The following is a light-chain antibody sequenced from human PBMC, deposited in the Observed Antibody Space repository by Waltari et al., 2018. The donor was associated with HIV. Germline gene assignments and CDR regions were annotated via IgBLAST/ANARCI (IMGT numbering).Light chain of an antibody. J-gene: IGKJ1*01. CDR1: HSVLYYSNNRNY. CDR2: WAS. Sequence: DIVMTQSPDSLAGALGERATSNCKSSHSVLYYSNNRNYLAWYQQKPGQSPNLLIYWASTRESGVPYRFSGSGSGTDFTLTISSLQAEDVAVYYCQQYHSIPWTFGHGTKVEIK. V-gene: IGKV4-1*01. CDR3: QQYHSIPWT.